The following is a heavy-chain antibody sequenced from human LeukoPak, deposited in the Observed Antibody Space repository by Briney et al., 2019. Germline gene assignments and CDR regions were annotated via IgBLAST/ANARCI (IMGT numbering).Heavy chain of an antibody. CDR2: INHSGST. D-gene: IGHD5-12*01. J-gene: IGHJ4*02. CDR3: ARGLLRLIDF. V-gene: IGHV4-34*01. Sequence: PSETLSLTCAVYGGFFSGYYWSWIRQPPGKGLEWIGEINHSGSTNYNPSLKSRVTVSVDTSKNQFSLKVSSVTAADTAVYYCARGLLRLIDFWGQGTLVTVSS. CDR1: GGFFSGYY.